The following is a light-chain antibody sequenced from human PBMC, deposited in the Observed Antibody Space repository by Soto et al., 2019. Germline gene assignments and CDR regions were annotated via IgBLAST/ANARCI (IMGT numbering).Light chain of an antibody. CDR1: QSVSSY. CDR3: QQRSNCPPYP. Sequence: EIVLTQSPATLSLSPGERATLSCRASQSVSSYLAWYQQKPGQAPRLLIYDASNRATGIPARFSGSGSGTDFTLTISRLEPEDFPVYYCQQRSNCPPYPFGQGTKLEIK. CDR2: DAS. V-gene: IGKV3-11*01. J-gene: IGKJ2*01.